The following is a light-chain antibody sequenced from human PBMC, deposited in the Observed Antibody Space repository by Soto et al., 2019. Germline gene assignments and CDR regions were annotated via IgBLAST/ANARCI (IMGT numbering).Light chain of an antibody. CDR3: QQYGSWT. Sequence: EIVLTQSPGTLSLSPGERATLSCRASQSISSNYLAWYQQKPGQAPRLLIYGASSRATGIPNRFSGSGSGTDFTLTISRLEPVYSAIYYCQQYGSWTFGEGTKVEI. V-gene: IGKV3-20*01. CDR2: GAS. CDR1: QSISSNY. J-gene: IGKJ1*01.